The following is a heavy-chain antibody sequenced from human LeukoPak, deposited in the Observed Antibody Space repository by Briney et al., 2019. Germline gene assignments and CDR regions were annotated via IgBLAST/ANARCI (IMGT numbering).Heavy chain of an antibody. CDR3: ATMTTSSAFDV. CDR1: GFTFSTYG. CDR2: IRYDGSSK. Sequence: GGSLSLSCAASGFTFSTYGIHWVRQAPNKGLEWVTFIRYDGSSKYYADSVKGRFAISRDNSKNTLYLQMSSLRGEDTAVYYCATMTTSSAFDVWGQGTMVTVSS. V-gene: IGHV3-30*02. D-gene: IGHD2/OR15-2a*01. J-gene: IGHJ3*01.